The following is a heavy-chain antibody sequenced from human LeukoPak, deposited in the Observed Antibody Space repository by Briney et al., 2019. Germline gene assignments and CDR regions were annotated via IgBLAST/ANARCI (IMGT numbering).Heavy chain of an antibody. D-gene: IGHD3-3*01. CDR1: GYTFTSYD. Sequence: GASVKVSCKASGYTFTSYDINWVRQATGQGLEWMGWMNPSSGNTGYAQKFQGRVTMTRNTSISTAYMELSSLRSEDTAVYYCARGRSDYDFWSGYYTTYYFDYWGQGTLVTVSS. J-gene: IGHJ4*02. V-gene: IGHV1-8*01. CDR3: ARGRSDYDFWSGYYTTYYFDY. CDR2: MNPSSGNT.